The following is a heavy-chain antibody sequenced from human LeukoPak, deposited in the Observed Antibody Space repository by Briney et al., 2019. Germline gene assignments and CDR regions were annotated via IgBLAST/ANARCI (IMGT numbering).Heavy chain of an antibody. Sequence: ASVKVSCKPSGYTFTRYYMHWVRQAPGQGLECMGVINPSGGSTRYPQKFQGRVTMTRDTSTSTVYMELSSLRSDDTAVYFCAREAFIEMTTIASAFDFWGQGTLVTVSS. CDR3: AREAFIEMTTIASAFDF. CDR1: GYTFTRYY. J-gene: IGHJ4*02. V-gene: IGHV1-46*01. D-gene: IGHD5-24*01. CDR2: INPSGGST.